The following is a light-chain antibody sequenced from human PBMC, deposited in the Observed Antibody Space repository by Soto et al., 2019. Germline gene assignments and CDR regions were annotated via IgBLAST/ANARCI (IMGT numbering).Light chain of an antibody. CDR2: GNS. V-gene: IGLV1-40*01. CDR3: QSYDRSLRTYV. Sequence: QAVVTQPPSVSGAPGQRVTIYCSGSSSNIGAGYDVNWYRQLPGTAPKHLIYGNSDRPSGVPDRFSGSKSGTSASLAITGLQAEDEADYFCQSYDRSLRTYVFGTATKVTVL. J-gene: IGLJ1*01. CDR1: SSNIGAGYD.